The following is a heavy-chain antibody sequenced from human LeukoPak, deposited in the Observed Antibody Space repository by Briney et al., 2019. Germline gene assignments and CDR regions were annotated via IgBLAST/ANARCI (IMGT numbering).Heavy chain of an antibody. D-gene: IGHD3-16*02. CDR2: FDPEDGET. Sequence: AASVKVSCKVSGYTLTELSMHWVRQAPGKGLEWMGGFDPEDGETIYAQKFQGRVTMTEDTSTDTAYMELSSLRSEDTAVYYCATVMITFGGVIVHPRAFDYRGQGTLVTVSS. J-gene: IGHJ4*02. V-gene: IGHV1-24*01. CDR1: GYTLTELS. CDR3: ATVMITFGGVIVHPRAFDY.